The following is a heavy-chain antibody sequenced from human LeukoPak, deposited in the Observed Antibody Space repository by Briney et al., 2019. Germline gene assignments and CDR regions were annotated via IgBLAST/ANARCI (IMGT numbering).Heavy chain of an antibody. J-gene: IGHJ4*02. CDR3: AKDMGHIVGAPTLDY. Sequence: GGSLRLSCAASGFTFDDYAMHWVRQAPGKGLEWVSLISWDGGSTYYADSVKGRFTISRDNSKNSLYLQMNSLRAEDTALYYCAKDMGHIVGAPTLDYWGQGTLVTVSS. CDR2: ISWDGGST. D-gene: IGHD1-26*01. CDR1: GFTFDDYA. V-gene: IGHV3-43D*03.